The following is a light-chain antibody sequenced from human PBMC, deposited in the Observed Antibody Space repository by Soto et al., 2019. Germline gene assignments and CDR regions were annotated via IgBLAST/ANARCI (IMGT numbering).Light chain of an antibody. CDR2: GAS. CDR3: QQHEALIT. Sequence: EIVMTQSPATLSVSPGERATLSCRASQSVSSNLAWYQQKRGQAPRLLIYGASSRATGVPDRFSGGGSGTDFTLTISRLEPEDFAVYYCQQHEALITFGQGTRLEIK. CDR1: QSVSSN. V-gene: IGKV3-20*01. J-gene: IGKJ5*01.